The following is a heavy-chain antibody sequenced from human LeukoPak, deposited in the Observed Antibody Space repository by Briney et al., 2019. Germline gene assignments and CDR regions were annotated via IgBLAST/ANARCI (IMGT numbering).Heavy chain of an antibody. CDR2: IIPIFGTA. Sequence: ASVKVSCKASGYTFTGYYMHWVRQAPGQGLEWMGGIIPIFGTANYAQKFQGRVTITADKSTSTAYMELSSLRSEDTAVYYCASLYSSGAFDYWGQGTLVTVSS. CDR3: ASLYSSGAFDY. D-gene: IGHD6-19*01. J-gene: IGHJ4*02. V-gene: IGHV1-69*06. CDR1: GYTFTGYY.